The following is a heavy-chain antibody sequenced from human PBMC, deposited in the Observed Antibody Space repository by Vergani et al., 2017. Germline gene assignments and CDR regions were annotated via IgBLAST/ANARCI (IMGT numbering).Heavy chain of an antibody. CDR3: AHRQGWGYCRSTSCAQVEWFDP. V-gene: IGHV2-5*01. CDR1: GFSLSDSGEG. CDR2: IYWSDDE. J-gene: IGHJ5*02. Sequence: QITLKESGPMLVKPTQTLTLTCYFSGFSLSDSGEGVGWIRQSPGKPLEWLALIYWSDDERYSPSLKGRLTITKDTSKNQVVLTMTNMDPVDTATYYCAHRQGWGYCRSTSCAQVEWFDPWGQGTLVTVSS. D-gene: IGHD2-2*01.